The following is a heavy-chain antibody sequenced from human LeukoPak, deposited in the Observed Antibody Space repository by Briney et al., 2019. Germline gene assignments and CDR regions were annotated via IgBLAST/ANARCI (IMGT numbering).Heavy chain of an antibody. Sequence: SETLSLTCIVSDGSISSYYWSWIRHPPGKGLEWIGYFYYSGSTNYNPSLKSRVTISGDTSKNQFSLKLSSVTAADTAMYYCARGLQLFNFDYWGQGTLVTVSS. CDR1: DGSISSYY. V-gene: IGHV4-59*01. CDR2: FYYSGST. CDR3: ARGLQLFNFDY. D-gene: IGHD5-24*01. J-gene: IGHJ4*02.